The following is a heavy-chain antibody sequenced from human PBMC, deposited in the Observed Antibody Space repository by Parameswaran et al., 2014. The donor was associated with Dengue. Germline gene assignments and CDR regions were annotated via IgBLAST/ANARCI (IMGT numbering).Heavy chain of an antibody. Sequence: RWIRQPPGKGLEWIGEIYHSGSTNYNPSLKSRVTISVDKSKNQFSLKLSSVTAADTAVYYCAASTGIMITFGGVIRFDPWGQGTLVTVSS. CDR2: IYHSGST. CDR3: AASTGIMITFGGVIRFDP. J-gene: IGHJ5*02. D-gene: IGHD3-16*02. V-gene: IGHV4-4*02.